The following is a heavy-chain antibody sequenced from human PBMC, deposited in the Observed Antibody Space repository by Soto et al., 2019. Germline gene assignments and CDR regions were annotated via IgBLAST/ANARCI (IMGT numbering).Heavy chain of an antibody. Sequence: ASVKVSCKASGYTFTSYYMHWVRQAPGQGLEWMGIINPSGGSTSYAQKFQGRVTMTRDTSTSTVYMELSSLRSEDTAVYYCAREVRGVPPLYYYMDVWGKGTTVTGFS. J-gene: IGHJ6*03. CDR1: GYTFTSYY. V-gene: IGHV1-46*03. CDR2: INPSGGST. D-gene: IGHD3-10*01. CDR3: AREVRGVPPLYYYMDV.